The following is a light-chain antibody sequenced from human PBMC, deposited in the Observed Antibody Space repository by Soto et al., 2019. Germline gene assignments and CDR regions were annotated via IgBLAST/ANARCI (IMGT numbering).Light chain of an antibody. V-gene: IGKV1-39*01. CDR2: AAS. CDR3: QQSYSTPPT. J-gene: IGKJ1*01. Sequence: DIQLTQSPSFLSGSVGDRFTVTCRASQSISSYLNWYQQKPGKAPKLLIYAASSLQSGVPSRFSGSGSGTDFTLTISSLQPEDFATYYCQQSYSTPPTFGQGTKVDIK. CDR1: QSISSY.